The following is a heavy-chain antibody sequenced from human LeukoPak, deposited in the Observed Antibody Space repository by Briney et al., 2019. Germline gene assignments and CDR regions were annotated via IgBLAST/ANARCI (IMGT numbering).Heavy chain of an antibody. CDR1: GGTFSSYA. J-gene: IGHJ4*02. Sequence: SVKVSCKASGGTFSSYAISWVRQAPGQGLEWMGRIIPIFGTANYAQKFQGRVTITTDESTSTAYMELSSLRSDDTAVYYCARELYDFWSGYYNLYFDYWGQGTLVTVSS. D-gene: IGHD3-3*01. CDR2: IIPIFGTA. V-gene: IGHV1-69*05. CDR3: ARELYDFWSGYYNLYFDY.